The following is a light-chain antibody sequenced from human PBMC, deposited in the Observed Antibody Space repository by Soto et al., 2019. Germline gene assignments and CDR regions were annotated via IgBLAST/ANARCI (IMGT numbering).Light chain of an antibody. CDR1: QRVSHL. CDR2: DTS. V-gene: IGKV3-11*01. J-gene: IGKJ4*01. CDR3: QQRTDWPT. Sequence: EIVLTQSPGTLSLSPGESATLSCRASQRVSHLLAWYQQKPGQAPRLLIYDTSSRATGITSKFSGSRSGTDFTLKIDSLEPEDSAIYYCQQRTDWPTFGGGIKVEI.